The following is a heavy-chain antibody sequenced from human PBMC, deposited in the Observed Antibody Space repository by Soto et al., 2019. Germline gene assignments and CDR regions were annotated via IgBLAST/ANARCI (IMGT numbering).Heavy chain of an antibody. CDR3: ARESYCDSSGYYSH. Sequence: PSETLSLTCTVSCGSISSYYWSWIRQPAGKGLEWIGRIYTSGSTNYNPSLKSRVTMSVDTSKNQFSLKLSSVTAADTAVYYCARESYCDSSGYYSHWGQGTLVTVSS. J-gene: IGHJ4*02. V-gene: IGHV4-4*07. CDR1: CGSISSYY. CDR2: IYTSGST. D-gene: IGHD3-22*01.